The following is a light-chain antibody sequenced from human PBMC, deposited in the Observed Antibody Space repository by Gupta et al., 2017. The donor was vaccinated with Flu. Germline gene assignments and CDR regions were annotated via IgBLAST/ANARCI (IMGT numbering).Light chain of an antibody. CDR3: QHEYSSPHT. CDR2: DAS. CDR1: QSVISRY. J-gene: IGKJ5*01. Sequence: EIVLTPSPGTLSLSPGERATLSCRASQSVISRYLAWYQQKPGQAPRLLIYDASSRASGVPDRFSGSGSGTDFTLTISRLEPEDFAVYYCQHEYSSPHTVGQGTRMEIK. V-gene: IGKV3-20*01.